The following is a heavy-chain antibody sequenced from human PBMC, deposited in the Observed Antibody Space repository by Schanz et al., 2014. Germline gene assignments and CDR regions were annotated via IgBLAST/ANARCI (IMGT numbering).Heavy chain of an antibody. CDR3: VRQLLWFGESGVDT. D-gene: IGHD3-10*01. V-gene: IGHV4-39*01. J-gene: IGHJ5*02. Sequence: QLQLQESGPGLVKPSETLSLTCTVSGGSIRRSTYYWGWIRQPPGKGLEWVARIYNSGSAYYGPSLKSRVTIPVETPKNQFPLRLNSVTASDTAVYYCVRQLLWFGESGVDTWGQGTLVVVSS. CDR2: IYNSGSA. CDR1: GGSIRRSTYY.